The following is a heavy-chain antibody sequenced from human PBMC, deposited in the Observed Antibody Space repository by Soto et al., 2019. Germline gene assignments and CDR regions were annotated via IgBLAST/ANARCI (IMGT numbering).Heavy chain of an antibody. J-gene: IGHJ3*02. CDR3: AKVAEDNAFDI. Sequence: PGGSLRLSCAASGFTFSSYAMHWVRQAPGKGLEWVAVIWYDGSNKYYADSVKGRFTISRDNSKNTLYLQMNSLRAEDTAVYYCAKVAEDNAFDIWGQGTMVTVSS. CDR1: GFTFSSYA. CDR2: IWYDGSNK. V-gene: IGHV3-30*02.